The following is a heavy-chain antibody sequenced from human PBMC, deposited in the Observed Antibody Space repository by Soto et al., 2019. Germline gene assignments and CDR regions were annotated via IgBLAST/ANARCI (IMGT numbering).Heavy chain of an antibody. CDR2: IYKSATT. V-gene: IGHV4-30-4*01. CDR1: CDSISNLYYF. CDR3: ARGRYCLTGRSFTHWLDS. D-gene: IGHD7-27*01. Sequence: PSETLYRTCSVSCDSISNLYYFFAWILHPPVQAVEYIVYIYKSATTYYNTSFESRVAISVDTSKSQLYLNVHSVTAAETAVSFCARGRYCLTGRSFTHWLDSWGKGAMVKVSS. J-gene: IGHJ5*01.